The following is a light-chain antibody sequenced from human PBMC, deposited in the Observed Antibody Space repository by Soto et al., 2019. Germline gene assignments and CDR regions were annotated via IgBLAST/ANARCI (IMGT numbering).Light chain of an antibody. Sequence: EIVLTQSPATLSLSPWERATLSCRASQSVSIYLAWYQQKPGQAPRLLIYDASNRATGIPARFSGSGSGTDFTLTISRLEPEDFAVYYCQQYGSSPWTFGQGTKVDIK. CDR1: QSVSIY. V-gene: IGKV3-20*01. CDR2: DAS. J-gene: IGKJ1*01. CDR3: QQYGSSPWT.